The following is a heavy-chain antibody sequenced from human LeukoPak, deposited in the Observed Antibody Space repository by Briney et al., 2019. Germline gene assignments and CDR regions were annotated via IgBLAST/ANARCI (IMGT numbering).Heavy chain of an antibody. Sequence: GGSLRLSCAASGFTFSTYGMSWVRQAPGEGLEWVSAISGSGGSTYNADSVKGRFTISRDNSKNTLFLQMNSLRAEDTAVYYCAKDTASSWWYFDLWGRGTLVTVSS. CDR3: AKDTASSWWYFDL. V-gene: IGHV3-23*01. CDR1: GFTFSTYG. D-gene: IGHD5-18*01. CDR2: ISGSGGST. J-gene: IGHJ2*01.